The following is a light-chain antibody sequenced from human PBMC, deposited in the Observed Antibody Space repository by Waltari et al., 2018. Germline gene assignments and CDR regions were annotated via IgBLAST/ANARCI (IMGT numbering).Light chain of an antibody. CDR2: EGS. CDR3: SSYGGSNNLV. Sequence: QSALTQPPSASGSPGPSVTLSCTGTSSDGGGYNYASWYQQPPGKAPKVMIYEGSKRPSGVPDRFSGSKSGNTASLTVSGVQAEDEADYYCSSYGGSNNLVFGGGTKLTVL. CDR1: SSDGGGYNY. J-gene: IGLJ3*02. V-gene: IGLV2-8*01.